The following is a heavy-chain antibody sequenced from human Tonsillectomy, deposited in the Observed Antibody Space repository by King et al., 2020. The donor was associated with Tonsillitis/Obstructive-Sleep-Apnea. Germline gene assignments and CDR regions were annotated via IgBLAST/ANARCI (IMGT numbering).Heavy chain of an antibody. Sequence: QLQESGPGLVKPSETLSLTCTVSGGSISSSYWSWIRQPPGKGLEWIGYIYYSGSTNYNPSLQSRLSISEDTSKNQFSLKLTSVTAADTAVYYCARDASVDAFDIWGQGTMVTVSS. CDR2: IYYSGST. V-gene: IGHV4-59*01. J-gene: IGHJ3*02. CDR1: GGSISSSY. CDR3: ARDASVDAFDI.